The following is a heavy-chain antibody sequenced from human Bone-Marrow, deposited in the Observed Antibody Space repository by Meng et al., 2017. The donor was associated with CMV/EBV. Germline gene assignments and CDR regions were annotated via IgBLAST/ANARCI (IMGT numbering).Heavy chain of an antibody. Sequence: GASLNISSAASGFTFSSYSMNWVRQAPGKGLEWVSSISSSSSYIYYADSVKGRFTISRDNAKNSLYLQMNSLRAEDTAVYYCARYPFGGEYYGMDVWGQGTTVTVSS. V-gene: IGHV3-21*01. D-gene: IGHD3-16*01. CDR3: ARYPFGGEYYGMDV. CDR2: ISSSSSYI. J-gene: IGHJ6*02. CDR1: GFTFSSYS.